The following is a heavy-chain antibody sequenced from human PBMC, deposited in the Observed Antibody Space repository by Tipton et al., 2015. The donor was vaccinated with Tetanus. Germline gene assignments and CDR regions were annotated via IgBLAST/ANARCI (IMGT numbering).Heavy chain of an antibody. CDR2: ISWDGGST. CDR1: GFTFDDYT. J-gene: IGHJ6*02. Sequence: SLRLSCAASGFTFDDYTMHWVRQAPGKGLEWVSLISWDGGSTYYADSVKGRFTISRDNSKNSLYLQMNSLRTEDTALYYCAKAQTGHYYYYGMDVWGQGTTVTVSS. V-gene: IGHV3-43*01. CDR3: AKAQTGHYYYYGMDV.